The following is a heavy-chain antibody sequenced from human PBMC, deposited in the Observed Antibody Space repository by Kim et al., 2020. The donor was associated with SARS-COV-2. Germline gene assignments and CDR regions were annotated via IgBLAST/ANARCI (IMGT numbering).Heavy chain of an antibody. V-gene: IGHV3-30*18. J-gene: IGHJ4*02. CDR1: GFTFSSYG. CDR2: ISYDGSNK. D-gene: IGHD6-19*01. CDR3: AKETQWLVPFDY. Sequence: GGSLRLSCAASGFTFSSYGMHWVRQAPGKGLEWVAVISYDGSNKYYADSVKGRFTISRDNSKNTLYLQMNSLRAEDTAVYYCAKETQWLVPFDYWGQGTLVTVSS.